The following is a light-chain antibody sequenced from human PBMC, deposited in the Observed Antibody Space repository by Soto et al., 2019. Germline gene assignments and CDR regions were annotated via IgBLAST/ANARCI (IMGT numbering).Light chain of an antibody. CDR2: GAS. Sequence: EMVMTQSPATLSVSPGERATLSCRASQSVGSNLAWYQQKPGQAPSLLIYGASTRATGIPARFGGSGSGTEFTLTISSLQSEDFGVYYCQQYNHWTVAFGHGTKVELK. V-gene: IGKV3-15*01. J-gene: IGKJ1*01. CDR1: QSVGSN. CDR3: QQYNHWTVA.